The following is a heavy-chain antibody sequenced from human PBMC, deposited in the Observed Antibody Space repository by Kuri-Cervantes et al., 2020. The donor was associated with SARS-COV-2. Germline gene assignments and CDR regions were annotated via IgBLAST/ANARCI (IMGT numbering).Heavy chain of an antibody. CDR2: IIPIFGTA. CDR3: ARGTGGSYLRAYYYYGMDV. D-gene: IGHD1-26*01. V-gene: IGHV1-69*06. J-gene: IGHJ6*02. Sequence: SVKVSCKASGGTFSSYAISWVRQAPGQGLEWMGGIIPIFGTANYAQKFQGGVTITADKSTSTAYMELSSLRSGDTAVYYCARGTGGSYLRAYYYYGMDVWGQGTTVTVSS. CDR1: GGTFSSYA.